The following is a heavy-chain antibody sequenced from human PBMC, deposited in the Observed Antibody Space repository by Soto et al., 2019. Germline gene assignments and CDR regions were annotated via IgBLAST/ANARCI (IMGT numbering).Heavy chain of an antibody. Sequence: GGPLRLSCVACGFTFSSYGMHWVRQAPGKGLERVAVISYDGSNKYYADSVKGRFTISRDNSKNTLYLQMNSLRAEDTAVYYCAKDPSGSYSGTFVYWGQGTLVTVSS. CDR2: ISYDGSNK. J-gene: IGHJ4*02. CDR3: AKDPSGSYSGTFVY. CDR1: GFTFSSYG. V-gene: IGHV3-30*18. D-gene: IGHD1-26*01.